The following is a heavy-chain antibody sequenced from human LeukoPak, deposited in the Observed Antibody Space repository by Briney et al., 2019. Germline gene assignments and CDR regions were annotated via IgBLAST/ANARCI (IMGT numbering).Heavy chain of an antibody. CDR1: GYTFTGYY. CDR2: INPNSGGT. D-gene: IGHD6-6*01. V-gene: IGHV1-2*06. CDR3: ARVQEYSSSRPYYYYYMDV. J-gene: IGHJ6*03. Sequence: ASVKVSCKASGYTFTGYYMHWVRQAPGQGLEWMGRINPNSGGTNYAQKFQGRVTMTRDTSISTAYMELSRLRSDDTAVYYCARVQEYSSSRPYYYYYMDVWGKGTTVTVSS.